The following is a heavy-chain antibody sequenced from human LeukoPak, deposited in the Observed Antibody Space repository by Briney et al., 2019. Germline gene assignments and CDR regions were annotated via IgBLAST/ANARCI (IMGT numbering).Heavy chain of an antibody. V-gene: IGHV1-46*01. J-gene: IGHJ4*02. Sequence: GASVKVSCKASGYTFTGYNMHWVRQAPGQGPEWTAIINPSSGSTAYAQKFQGRVTLTRDTSTNTHYMELSSLRSEDTAIYYCARDSSNWSFDYWGQGTPVTVSS. CDR2: INPSSGST. CDR1: GYTFTGYN. CDR3: ARDSSNWSFDY. D-gene: IGHD6-13*01.